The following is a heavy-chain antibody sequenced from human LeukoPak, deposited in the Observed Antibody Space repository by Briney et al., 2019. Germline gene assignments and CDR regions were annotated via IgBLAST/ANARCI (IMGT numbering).Heavy chain of an antibody. CDR3: AKAGGGYFDWYGYFDY. CDR2: ITSGSDTI. D-gene: IGHD3-9*01. Sequence: PGGSLRLSCAASGFTFSSYSMNWVRQAPGKGLEWVSYITSGSDTIYYADSVKGRFTISRDNAKNSLYLQMNSLRAEDTALYYCAKAGGGYFDWYGYFDYWGQGTLVTVSS. V-gene: IGHV3-48*04. CDR1: GFTFSSYS. J-gene: IGHJ4*02.